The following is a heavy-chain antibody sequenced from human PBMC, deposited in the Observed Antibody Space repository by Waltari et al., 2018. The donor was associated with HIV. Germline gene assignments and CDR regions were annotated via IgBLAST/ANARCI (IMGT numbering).Heavy chain of an antibody. CDR2: ISSGSSFI. Sequence: EVQLMESGGRLVKPGGSLRLSCAASGFSFGSHSMSWVRQAPGKGPEWVASISSGSSFITYSGSVKGRFTISRGNAENSLYLQMNSLRAEDTAVYYCARDMATFTGAYYFDTWGQGTLVTVSS. CDR1: GFSFGSHS. CDR3: ARDMATFTGAYYFDT. D-gene: IGHD5-12*01. J-gene: IGHJ4*02. V-gene: IGHV3-21*01.